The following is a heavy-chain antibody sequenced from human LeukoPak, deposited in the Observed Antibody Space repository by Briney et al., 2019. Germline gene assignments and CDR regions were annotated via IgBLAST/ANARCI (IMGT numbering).Heavy chain of an antibody. CDR1: GFTFHDYG. Sequence: PGGSLRLSCAASGFTFHDYGMSWVRQVPGKGLEWVSGINWNGGRTDYVDSVKGRFTISRDNSKNTLYLQMNSLRAEDTAVYYCAKATPYSSSWYILDYWGQGTLVTVSS. CDR3: AKATPYSSSWYILDY. D-gene: IGHD6-13*01. CDR2: INWNGGRT. J-gene: IGHJ4*02. V-gene: IGHV3-20*04.